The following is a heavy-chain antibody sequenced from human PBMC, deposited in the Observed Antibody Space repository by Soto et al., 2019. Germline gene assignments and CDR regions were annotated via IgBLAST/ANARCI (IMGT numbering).Heavy chain of an antibody. CDR2: ISYDGSNK. CDR1: GFTFSSYG. J-gene: IGHJ5*02. CDR3: AKDDSSYYPPNWFDP. D-gene: IGHD1-26*01. Sequence: GGSLRLSCAASGFTFSSYGMHWVRQAPGKGLEWVAVISYDGSNKYYADSVKGRFTISRDNSKNTLYLQMNSLRAEDTAVYYCAKDDSSYYPPNWFDPWGQGTLVTVSS. V-gene: IGHV3-30*18.